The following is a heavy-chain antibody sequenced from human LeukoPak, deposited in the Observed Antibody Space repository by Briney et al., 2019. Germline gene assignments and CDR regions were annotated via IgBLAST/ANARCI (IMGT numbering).Heavy chain of an antibody. CDR2: ICPGGGAT. Sequence: GGSLRLSCAASGFTFTNYDMSWVRQSPGKGLEWVSNICPGGGATYYANPVKGRFPIPRDNSKNTLYLQMNNLRIEDRTLYCFAKGLNGDSFFDYWGQGTLVTVSS. V-gene: IGHV3-23*01. J-gene: IGHJ4*02. CDR1: GFTFTNYD. D-gene: IGHD3-9*01. CDR3: AKGLNGDSFFDY.